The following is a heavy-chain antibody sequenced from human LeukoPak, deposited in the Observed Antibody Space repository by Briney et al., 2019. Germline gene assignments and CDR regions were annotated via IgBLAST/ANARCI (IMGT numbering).Heavy chain of an antibody. J-gene: IGHJ3*01. CDR2: INTAGST. CDR1: GLTFSNVW. CDR3: ASFRDTDN. Sequence: GGSLRLSCEVSGLTFSNVWMHWVRQTPGQGLVWVCRINTAGSTVYADPVKSRFTISRDNAKNMVYLQMNSLKTEDTAVYYCASFRDTDNWGRGTMVTVSS. V-gene: IGHV3-74*01. D-gene: IGHD2-21*01.